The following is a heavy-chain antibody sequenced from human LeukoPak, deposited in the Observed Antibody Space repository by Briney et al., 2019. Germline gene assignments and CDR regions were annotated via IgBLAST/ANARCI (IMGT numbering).Heavy chain of an antibody. D-gene: IGHD2-2*01. CDR2: IYHSGST. J-gene: IGHJ6*04. CDR1: GGSISSSNW. CDR3: ARGYCSSTSCYFTSHYYYGMDV. Sequence: SGTLSLTCAVSGGSISSSNWGSWGRQPPGQGLGWIGEIYHSGSTNYNPSLKSRVTISVDKSNNQFSLKLSSVTAADTAVYYCARGYCSSTSCYFTSHYYYGMDVWGKGTTVTVSS. V-gene: IGHV4-4*02.